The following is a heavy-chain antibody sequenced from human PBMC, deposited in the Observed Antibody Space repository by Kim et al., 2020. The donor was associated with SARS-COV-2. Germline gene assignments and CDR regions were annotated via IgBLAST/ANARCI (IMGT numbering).Heavy chain of an antibody. V-gene: IGHV4-30-2*05. CDR3: ARGGVATIRSFDY. Sequence: YNPSLKSRVTISVDTSKNQFSLKLSSVTAADTAVYYCARGGVATIRSFDYWGQGNLVTVSS. D-gene: IGHD5-12*01. J-gene: IGHJ4*02.